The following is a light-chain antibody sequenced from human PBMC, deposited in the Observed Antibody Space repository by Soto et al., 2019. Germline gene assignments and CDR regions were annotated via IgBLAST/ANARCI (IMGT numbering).Light chain of an antibody. Sequence: QSALTQPPSASGSPGQSVTISCTGTSSDVGTHNYVSWYQQNPGKAPKLMLYEVNKRPSGVPDRFSGSKSGNTASLTVSGLQAEDEANYYCSSYAGGNNLVFGGGTKLTVL. CDR1: SSDVGTHNY. CDR2: EVN. CDR3: SSYAGGNNLV. V-gene: IGLV2-8*01. J-gene: IGLJ3*02.